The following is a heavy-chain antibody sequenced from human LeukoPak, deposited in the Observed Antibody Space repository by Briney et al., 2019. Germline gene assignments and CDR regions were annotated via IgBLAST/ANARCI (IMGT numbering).Heavy chain of an antibody. J-gene: IGHJ5*02. D-gene: IGHD2-2*01. V-gene: IGHV3-7*03. CDR1: GFTFSSYW. CDR3: ARSIVVVPAATNWFDP. CDR2: IKQDGSEK. Sequence: GGSLRLSCAASGFTFSSYWMSWVRQAPGKGLEWVANIKQDGSEKYYVDSVKGRFTISRDNAKNPLYLQMNSLRAEDTAVYYCARSIVVVPAATNWFDPWGQGTLVTVSS.